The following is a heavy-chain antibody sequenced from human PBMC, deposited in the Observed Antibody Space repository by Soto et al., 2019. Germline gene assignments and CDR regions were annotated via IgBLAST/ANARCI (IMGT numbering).Heavy chain of an antibody. D-gene: IGHD1-26*01. J-gene: IGHJ3*02. V-gene: IGHV4-4*07. CDR3: ARAKGGSSLAFDI. CDR1: GGSVSVYY. Sequence: QVQLQESGPGLVKPSETLSLTCIVSGGSVSVYYWNWIRQPAGKGLEWIGRIYSSGSSNHNPSLKSRVTMSVDTSKNQFSLKLRSLTAADTAVYYCARAKGGSSLAFDIWGQGTMVIVSS. CDR2: IYSSGSS.